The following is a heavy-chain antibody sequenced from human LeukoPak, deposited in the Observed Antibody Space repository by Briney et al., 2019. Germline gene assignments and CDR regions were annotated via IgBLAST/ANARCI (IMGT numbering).Heavy chain of an antibody. V-gene: IGHV1-2*06. D-gene: IGHD1-7*01. CDR2: INPNSGGT. Sequence: ASVKVSCKASGYTFTGYYMHWVRQAPGQGLKWMGRINPNSGGTNYAQKFQGRVTMTRDTSISTAYMELSSLRSEDTAVYYCARDPNWNYVFSNWFDPWGQGTLVTVSS. J-gene: IGHJ5*02. CDR3: ARDPNWNYVFSNWFDP. CDR1: GYTFTGYY.